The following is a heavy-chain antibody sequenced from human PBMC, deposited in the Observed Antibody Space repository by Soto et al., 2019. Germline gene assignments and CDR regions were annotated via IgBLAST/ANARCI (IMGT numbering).Heavy chain of an antibody. D-gene: IGHD6-6*01. J-gene: IGHJ4*02. V-gene: IGHV3-33*01. CDR1: GFTFSSYG. CDR2: IWYDGSNK. Sequence: QVQLVESGGGVVQPGRSLRLSCAASGFTFSSYGMHWVRQAPGKGLEWVAVIWYDGSNKYYADSVKGRFTISRDNSKNTLYLQMNSLRAEDTAVYCCARDQEYSSSSGDYWGQGTLVTVSS. CDR3: ARDQEYSSSSGDY.